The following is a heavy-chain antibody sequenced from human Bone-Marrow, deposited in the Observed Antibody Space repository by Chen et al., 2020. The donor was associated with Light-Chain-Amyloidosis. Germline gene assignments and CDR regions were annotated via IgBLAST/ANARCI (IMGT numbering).Heavy chain of an antibody. CDR2: ISGSGGST. Sequence: EVQLLESGGGLVQPGGSLRLSCAASGFTFSSYAMSWVRQAPGKGLEWVSAISGSGGSTYYADSVKGRFTISRDNSKNTLYLQMNSLRAEDTAVYYCAKDPWKQLVPNYYYGMDVWGQGTTVTVSS. V-gene: IGHV3-23*01. J-gene: IGHJ6*02. CDR1: GFTFSSYA. CDR3: AKDPWKQLVPNYYYGMDV. D-gene: IGHD6-13*01.